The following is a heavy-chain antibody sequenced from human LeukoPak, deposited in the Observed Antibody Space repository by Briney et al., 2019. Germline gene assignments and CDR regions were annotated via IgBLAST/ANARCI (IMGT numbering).Heavy chain of an antibody. J-gene: IGHJ4*02. D-gene: IGHD3-22*01. CDR2: FDPENGET. CDR1: GYIFTELS. CDR3: ARGGRGYYDSSGYNTAFDY. Sequence: ASVKVSCKVSGYIFTELSIHWVRQTPGKGLEWMGGFDPENGETIYAQKFQGRVTITADESTSTAYMELSSLRSEDTAVYYCARGGRGYYDSSGYNTAFDYWGQGTLVTVSS. V-gene: IGHV1-24*01.